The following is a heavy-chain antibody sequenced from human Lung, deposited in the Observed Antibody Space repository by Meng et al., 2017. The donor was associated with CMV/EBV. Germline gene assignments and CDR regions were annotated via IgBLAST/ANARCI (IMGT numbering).Heavy chain of an antibody. D-gene: IGHD6-19*01. CDR2: IFSNDEK. Sequence: GXXLVXPTGPLTLTCTVSGFPLSNARMGVSWIRQPPGKALEWLAHIFSNDEKSYSTSLKSRLTIPKDTSKSQVVLTMTNMDPVGTATYSCAWLRDSGGWFSSYYFDYXGQGXLVTVSS. CDR1: GFPLSNARMG. J-gene: IGHJ4*02. CDR3: AWLRDSGGWFSSYYFDY. V-gene: IGHV2-26*01.